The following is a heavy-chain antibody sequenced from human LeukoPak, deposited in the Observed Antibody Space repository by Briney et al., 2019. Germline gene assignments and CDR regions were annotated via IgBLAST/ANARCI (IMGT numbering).Heavy chain of an antibody. D-gene: IGHD3-3*01. J-gene: IGHJ4*02. Sequence: SWVRQAPGKGLEWIGYVYYSGATYYNPSFKSRITVSVDTSKNQFSLKLSSVSAADTAVYYCASTTIFGPYFDYWGQGTLVTVSS. CDR2: VYYSGAT. V-gene: IGHV4-31*02. CDR3: ASTTIFGPYFDY.